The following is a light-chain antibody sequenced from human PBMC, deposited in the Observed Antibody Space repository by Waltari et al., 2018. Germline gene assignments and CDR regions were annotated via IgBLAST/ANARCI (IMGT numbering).Light chain of an antibody. CDR1: QSVSKY. CDR2: AES. V-gene: IGKV3-20*01. J-gene: IGKJ1*01. CDR3: QNHERLPAT. Sequence: EVVLTQSPGTLSLSPGERATLSCRASQSVSKYLAWYQQRPGQAPRLLIYAESTRATGIPDRFSGRGSGTDFSLTISRLEPEDFAVYYCQNHERLPATFGQGTKVEIK.